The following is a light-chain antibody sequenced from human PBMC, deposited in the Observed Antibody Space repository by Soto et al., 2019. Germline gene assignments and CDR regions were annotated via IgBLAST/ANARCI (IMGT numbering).Light chain of an antibody. J-gene: IGKJ2*02. CDR3: QQYNTGGT. CDR1: QSISSW. Sequence: DIQMTQSPSTLSASVGDRVTITCRASQSISSWLAWYQQKPGKAPKLLIYDASSLESGVPSRFSGSGSGTEFTLTVSSLQPDDFAADYCQQYNTGGTFGQGNKLEIK. V-gene: IGKV1-5*01. CDR2: DAS.